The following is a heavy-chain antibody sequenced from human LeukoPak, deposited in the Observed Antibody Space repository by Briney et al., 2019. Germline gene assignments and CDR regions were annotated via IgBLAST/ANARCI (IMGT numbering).Heavy chain of an antibody. CDR3: ARQGYYGSGSYYPWYFDL. V-gene: IGHV4-59*08. CDR1: GGSISSYY. D-gene: IGHD3-10*01. Sequence: SETLSLTCTVSGGSISSYYWSWIRQPPGKGLEWIGYIYYSGSTNYNPSLKSRVTISVGTSKNQFSLKLSSVTAADTAVYYCARQGYYGSGSYYPWYFDLWGRGTLVTVSS. CDR2: IYYSGST. J-gene: IGHJ2*01.